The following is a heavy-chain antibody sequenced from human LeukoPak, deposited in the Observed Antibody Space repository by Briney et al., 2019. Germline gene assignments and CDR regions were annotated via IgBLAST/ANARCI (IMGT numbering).Heavy chain of an antibody. Sequence: GGSLRLSCAASGFTFSSYAMTWVRQAPGKRLEWVSTVSGSGSGGNTYYADSVKGRFTTSRDNSKNTLYLQMNSLRAEDTAVYYCAKGGGEFDYWGQGTLVTVSS. J-gene: IGHJ4*02. CDR1: GFTFSSYA. CDR2: VSGSGSGGNT. D-gene: IGHD3-16*01. V-gene: IGHV3-23*01. CDR3: AKGGGEFDY.